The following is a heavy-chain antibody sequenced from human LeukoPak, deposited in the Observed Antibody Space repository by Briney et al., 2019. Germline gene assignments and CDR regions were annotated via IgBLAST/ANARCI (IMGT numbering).Heavy chain of an antibody. CDR3: ARGHRQGGSGSYYKRDDYYYYMDV. J-gene: IGHJ6*03. CDR1: GYTFTSYD. CDR2: MNPNSGNT. V-gene: IGHV1-8*01. Sequence: ASVKVSYKASGYTFTSYDINWVRQATGQGGEWMGWMNPNSGNTGYAQKFQGRVTMTRNTSISTAYMELSSLRSEDTAVYYCARGHRQGGSGSYYKRDDYYYYMDVWGKGTTVTVSS. D-gene: IGHD3-10*01.